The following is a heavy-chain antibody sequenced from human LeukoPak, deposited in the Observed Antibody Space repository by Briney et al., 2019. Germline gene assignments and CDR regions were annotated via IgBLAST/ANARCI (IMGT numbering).Heavy chain of an antibody. CDR2: INPNSGGT. J-gene: IGHJ4*02. Sequence: ASVKVSCKASGYTFTGYYMHWVRQAPGQGLEWMGRINPNSGGTNYAQKFQGRVTMTRDTSISTAYMELSRLRSDDTAVYYCARGSCFSSNCYPDYWGQGTLVTVSS. CDR1: GYTFTGYY. CDR3: ARGSCFSSNCYPDY. D-gene: IGHD2-15*01. V-gene: IGHV1-2*06.